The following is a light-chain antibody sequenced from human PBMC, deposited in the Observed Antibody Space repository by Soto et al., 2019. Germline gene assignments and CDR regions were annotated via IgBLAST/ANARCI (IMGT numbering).Light chain of an antibody. J-gene: IGKJ1*01. CDR2: GAS. Sequence: EILLTQSPGTLSLSPGERATLSCMASQSVSSSYLAWYQQKPGQAPRLLIYGASSRATGIPDRFSGSGSGTDFTLTISRLEPEDFAVYYCQQYGSSPWTFGQGTKVDI. V-gene: IGKV3-20*01. CDR1: QSVSSSY. CDR3: QQYGSSPWT.